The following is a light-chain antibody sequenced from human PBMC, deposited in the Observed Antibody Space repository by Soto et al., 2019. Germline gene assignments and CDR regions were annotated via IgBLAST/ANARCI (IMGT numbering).Light chain of an antibody. CDR3: AAWDDSQNGVV. CDR2: IDD. V-gene: IGLV1-44*01. CDR1: SSNIGSNT. J-gene: IGLJ7*01. Sequence: QSVLTQPPSASGTPGQRVTISCSGGSSNIGSNTVNWYQQFPATSPRLLISIDDQRPSGVPDRFSGSKSGTSASLAISGLQSEDEADYYCAAWDDSQNGVVFGGGTQLTVL.